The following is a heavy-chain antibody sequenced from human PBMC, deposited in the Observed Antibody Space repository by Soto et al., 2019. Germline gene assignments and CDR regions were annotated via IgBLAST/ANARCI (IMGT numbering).Heavy chain of an antibody. Sequence: SETLSLTCSVSGGSLSGFPWIWIRQPPGKGLEWVGYIYHTGRSNYNPSLKSRLTISLDMSRNQFSLQLTSVTAADTALYYCARVSNEYGGNGAFDYWCLGTLVTVSS. V-gene: IGHV4-59*01. CDR3: ARVSNEYGGNGAFDY. CDR2: IYHTGRS. D-gene: IGHD4-17*01. J-gene: IGHJ4*02. CDR1: GGSLSGFP.